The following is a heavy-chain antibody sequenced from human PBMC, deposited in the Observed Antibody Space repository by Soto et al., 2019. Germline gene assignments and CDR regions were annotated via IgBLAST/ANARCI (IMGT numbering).Heavy chain of an antibody. D-gene: IGHD3-9*01. CDR2: IYSDGST. V-gene: IGHV3-66*01. Sequence: HPGGSLRLSCAASGFTVNSNYMSWVRQAPGKGLEWVSVIYSDGSTYYADSVKGRFIISRDNSNDTLYFQMNSLRAEDTAVYYCGTLTKYDILTGFYPCWGQGTLVTVSS. CDR1: GFTVNSNY. CDR3: GTLTKYDILTGFYPC. J-gene: IGHJ4*02.